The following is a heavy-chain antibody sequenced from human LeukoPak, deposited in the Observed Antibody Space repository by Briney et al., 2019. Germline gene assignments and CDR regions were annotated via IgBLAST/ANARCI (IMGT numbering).Heavy chain of an antibody. D-gene: IGHD6-6*01. CDR2: IIPIFGTA. Sequence: SVKVSCKASGGTFSSYAISWVRQDPGQGLEWMGGIIPIFGTANYAQQFQGRVTITADESSSTAYMELSSLRSEDTAVYYCARCGYSSSPDFYYYYMDVWGKGTTVTVSS. J-gene: IGHJ6*03. V-gene: IGHV1-69*13. CDR1: GGTFSSYA. CDR3: ARCGYSSSPDFYYYYMDV.